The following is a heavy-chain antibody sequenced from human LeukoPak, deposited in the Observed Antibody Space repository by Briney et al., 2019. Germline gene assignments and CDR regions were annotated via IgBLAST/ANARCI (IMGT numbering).Heavy chain of an antibody. J-gene: IGHJ5*02. D-gene: IGHD1-26*01. CDR1: GFTLSSYA. CDR3: ARPGGSYYRNWFDP. CDR2: ISYDGSQK. Sequence: GGSLRLSCAASGFTLSSYAMHWVRQDPGKGLEWVTIISYDGSQKYYADSVKGRFTISRDNSENTLFLQMNSLRAEDTAVYYCARPGGSYYRNWFDPWGQGTLVTVSS. V-gene: IGHV3-30-3*01.